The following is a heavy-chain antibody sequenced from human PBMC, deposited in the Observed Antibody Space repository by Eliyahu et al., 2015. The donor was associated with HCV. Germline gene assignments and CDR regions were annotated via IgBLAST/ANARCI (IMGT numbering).Heavy chain of an antibody. J-gene: IGHJ6*02. V-gene: IGHV4-59*01. CDR1: GGSISSYY. CDR3: ARGDGYYDSSGPTDYYGMDV. D-gene: IGHD3-22*01. Sequence: QVQLQESGPGLVKPSETLSLTCTVSGGSISSYYWSWIRQPPGKGLEWIGYIYYSGSTNYNPSLKSRVTISVDTSKNQFSLKLSSVTAADTAVYYCARGDGYYDSSGPTDYYGMDVWGQGTTVTVSS. CDR2: IYYSGST.